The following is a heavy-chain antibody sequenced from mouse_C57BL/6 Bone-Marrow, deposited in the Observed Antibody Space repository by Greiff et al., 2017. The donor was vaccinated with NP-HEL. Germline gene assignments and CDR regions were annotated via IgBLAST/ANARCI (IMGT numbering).Heavy chain of an antibody. D-gene: IGHD2-4*01. V-gene: IGHV1-54*01. Sequence: QVQLQQSGAELVRPGTSVKVSCKASGYAFTNYLIEWVKQRPGQGLEWIGVINPGSGGTNYNEKFKGKATLTADTSSSTAYMQLSSLTSEDSAVYFCARRSDDYGYAMDYWGQGTSVTVSS. J-gene: IGHJ4*01. CDR3: ARRSDDYGYAMDY. CDR1: GYAFTNYL. CDR2: INPGSGGT.